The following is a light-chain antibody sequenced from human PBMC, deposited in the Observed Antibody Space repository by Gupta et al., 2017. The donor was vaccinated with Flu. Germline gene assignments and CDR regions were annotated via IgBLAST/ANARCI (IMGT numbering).Light chain of an antibody. CDR3: SSYTSSSTLV. V-gene: IGLV2-14*01. Sequence: TGTSSDVGGYNYVSWYQQHPGKAPKFMIYEVSNRPSGVSNRFSGSKSGNTASLTISGLQAEDEADYYCSSYTSSSTLVFGGGTKLTVL. J-gene: IGLJ3*02. CDR2: EVS. CDR1: SSDVGGYNY.